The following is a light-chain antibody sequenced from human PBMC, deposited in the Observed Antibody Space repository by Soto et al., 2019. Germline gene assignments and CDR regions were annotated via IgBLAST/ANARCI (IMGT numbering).Light chain of an antibody. CDR1: QSVSSNY. Sequence: EIVLTQSPGTLSLSPGERATLSCRASQSVSSNYLAWYQQKPGQAPRLLIYGASGRATGTPDRFSGSGSGKNFTFPIHRLGPEDFGVYYWQGKGGSKWTFGQGAKGDIK. CDR3: QGKGGSKWT. J-gene: IGKJ1*01. V-gene: IGKV3-20*01. CDR2: GAS.